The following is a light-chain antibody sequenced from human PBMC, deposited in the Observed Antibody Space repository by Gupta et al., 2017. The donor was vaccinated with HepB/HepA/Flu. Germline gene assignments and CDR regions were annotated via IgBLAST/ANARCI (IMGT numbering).Light chain of an antibody. CDR2: HND. J-gene: IGLJ2*01. CDR3: AAVHDSVDAPV. V-gene: IGLV1-44*01. CDR1: TSNIGVNT. Sequence: QSVLTQPPSASGTPGQRDTVSCSGSTSNIGVNTVNWYQHLPGSAPKLLIYHNDQRPSGVPDRFSASKSGTSASLAISGLQSGDEADYYCAAVHDSVDAPVFGGGTKLTVL.